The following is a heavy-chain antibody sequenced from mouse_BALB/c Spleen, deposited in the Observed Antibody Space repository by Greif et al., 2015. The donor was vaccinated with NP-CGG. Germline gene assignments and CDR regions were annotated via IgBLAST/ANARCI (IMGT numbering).Heavy chain of an antibody. V-gene: IGHV5-9*02. D-gene: IGHD2-1*01. CDR1: GFAFSNYD. Sequence: EVQRVESGGGLVKPGGSLKLSCAASGFAFSNYDMSWVRQTPEKRLEWVATISSGGSYTYYPDSVKGRFTISRDNARNTLYLQMISLRSEYTALYYCARHTYGNYFAYWGQGTLVTVSA. J-gene: IGHJ3*01. CDR2: ISSGGSYT. CDR3: ARHTYGNYFAY.